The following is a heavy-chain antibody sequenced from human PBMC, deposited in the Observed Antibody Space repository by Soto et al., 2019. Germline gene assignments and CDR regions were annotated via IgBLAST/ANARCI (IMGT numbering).Heavy chain of an antibody. CDR3: ARDFRCIVSACLEGMDALDV. Sequence: GGSLRLSCAASGFTFSSYSMNWVRQAPGEGLEWVSYISSSSSTIYYADSVKGRFTISRDNAKNSLYLQMNSLRAEDTAVYYCARDFRCIVSACLEGMDALDVWGQGTTVTVSS. J-gene: IGHJ6*02. V-gene: IGHV3-48*01. D-gene: IGHD2-15*01. CDR1: GFTFSSYS. CDR2: ISSSSSTI.